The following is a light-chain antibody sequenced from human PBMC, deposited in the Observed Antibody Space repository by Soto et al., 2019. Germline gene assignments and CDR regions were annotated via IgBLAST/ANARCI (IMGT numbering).Light chain of an antibody. J-gene: IGLJ1*01. V-gene: IGLV2-23*01. CDR2: EGS. CDR3: CSYAGSSTYV. CDR1: SSDVGSYNL. Sequence: QSALTQPASVSGSPGQSITISCTGTSSDVGSYNLVSWYQQHPGKAPKLMIYEGSKRPSGVSNRFSGSKSGNTASLTISGLQAEDEADYYCCSYAGSSTYVFGTGTMSPS.